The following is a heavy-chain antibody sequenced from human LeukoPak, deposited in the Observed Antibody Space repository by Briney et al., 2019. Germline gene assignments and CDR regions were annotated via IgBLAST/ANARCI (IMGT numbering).Heavy chain of an antibody. Sequence: SETLSLTCDVSGDSIAGSSYYWGWIRQPPGKGLEWIGSIYYTGSTYYNPSLKSRVSISIDRSKDQFSLKLTSVAAADTAVYYCARRPQRLVGPFDYWGQGTLVTVAS. CDR1: GDSIAGSSYY. CDR2: IYYTGST. D-gene: IGHD6-19*01. V-gene: IGHV4-39*01. CDR3: ARRPQRLVGPFDY. J-gene: IGHJ4*02.